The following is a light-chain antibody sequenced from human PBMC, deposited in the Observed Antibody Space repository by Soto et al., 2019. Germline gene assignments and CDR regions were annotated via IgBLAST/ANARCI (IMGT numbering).Light chain of an antibody. CDR3: QQRSNWPPT. V-gene: IGKV3-11*01. CDR1: QSVSSY. Sequence: IFFTQSPTTLSFSPGGKATPSCRASQSVSSYLAWYQQKPGQAPRLLIYDASNRATGIPARFSGSGSGTDFTLTISSLEPEDFAVYYCQQRSNWPPTFGGGTKVDIK. CDR2: DAS. J-gene: IGKJ4*01.